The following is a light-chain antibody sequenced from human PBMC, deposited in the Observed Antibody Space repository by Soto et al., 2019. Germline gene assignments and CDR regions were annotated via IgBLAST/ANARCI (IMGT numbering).Light chain of an antibody. J-gene: IGLJ1*01. CDR1: SSDIGGYKY. Sequence: QSARTQPASVSGSPGQSITISCTGTSSDIGGYKYVSWYQQYPGKAPKLMIYEVNYRPSGVSNRFSGSKSGNTASLTISGLQAEEEADYYCSSYRSGSTKIFGSGTKVTVL. CDR3: SSYRSGSTKI. CDR2: EVN. V-gene: IGLV2-14*01.